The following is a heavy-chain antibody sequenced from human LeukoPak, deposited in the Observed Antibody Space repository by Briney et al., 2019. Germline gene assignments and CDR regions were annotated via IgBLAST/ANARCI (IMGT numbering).Heavy chain of an antibody. CDR2: ISAYNGIT. Sequence: GASVKVSCKASGYSFISFGISWVRQAPGQGLEWMGWISAYNGITSYAQKFQGRVTMTTEKSTSTAYMEVRSLRSDDTAVYYCVRAGDGYNWPMRDAFDIWGQGTMVTVSS. J-gene: IGHJ3*02. D-gene: IGHD5-24*01. CDR1: GYSFISFG. CDR3: VRAGDGYNWPMRDAFDI. V-gene: IGHV1-18*01.